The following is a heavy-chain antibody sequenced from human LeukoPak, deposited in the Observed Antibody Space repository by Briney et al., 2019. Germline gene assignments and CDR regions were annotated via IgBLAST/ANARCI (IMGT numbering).Heavy chain of an antibody. D-gene: IGHD6-13*01. CDR1: GGSVSSGNYY. V-gene: IGHV4-61*01. J-gene: IGHJ5*02. Sequence: SETLSLTCTVSGGSVSSGNYYWSWIRQPPGKGLEWIGYIYYSGSTNYNPSLKSRVTISVDKYKNQISLKLTSVTDADTAVHYCDRDTYSSRWTAPSPWGQGPLVSVSS. CDR3: DRDTYSSRWTAPSP. CDR2: IYYSGST.